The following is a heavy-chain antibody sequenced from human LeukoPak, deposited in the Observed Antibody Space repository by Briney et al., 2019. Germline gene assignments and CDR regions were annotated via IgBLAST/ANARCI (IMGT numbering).Heavy chain of an antibody. V-gene: IGHV3-30*04. J-gene: IGHJ6*03. CDR1: GFTFSRYA. Sequence: GGSLRLSCAASGFTFSRYAMHWVRQAPGKGLEWVAVISYDGSNKYYADSVKGRFTISRDNSKNTLYLQMNSLRAEDTAVYYCARGPPGYYYYYMDVWGKGTTVTVSS. CDR3: ARGPPGYYYYYMDV. CDR2: ISYDGSNK.